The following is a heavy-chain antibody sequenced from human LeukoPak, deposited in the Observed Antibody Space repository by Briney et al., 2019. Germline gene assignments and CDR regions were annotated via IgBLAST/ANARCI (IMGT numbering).Heavy chain of an antibody. V-gene: IGHV3-48*01. D-gene: IGHD5-12*01. CDR2: IGISSGNT. J-gene: IGHJ4*01. CDR1: GFNFIDYS. CDR3: ARDHRYAFDN. Sequence: GGSLRLSRAASGFNFIDYSMNWVRQAPGKGLEWISYIGISSGNTKYADSVKGRFTISRDKARNSLYLQMNSLRVEDTAVYYCARDHRYAFDNWGHGTLVTVSS.